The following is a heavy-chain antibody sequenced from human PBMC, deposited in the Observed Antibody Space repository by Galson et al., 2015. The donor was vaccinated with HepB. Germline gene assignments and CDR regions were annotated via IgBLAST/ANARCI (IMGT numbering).Heavy chain of an antibody. V-gene: IGHV3-23*01. D-gene: IGHD3-16*01. Sequence: SLRLSCAASGFTFSSYAMSWVRQAPGKGLEWVPLFSGDNTYYADYVKGRFTISRDNSKDTLYLQMNSLRAEDTAVYYCARTQGLGWFDPWGQGTLVTVSS. CDR2: FSGDNT. CDR1: GFTFSSYA. CDR3: ARTQGLGWFDP. J-gene: IGHJ5*02.